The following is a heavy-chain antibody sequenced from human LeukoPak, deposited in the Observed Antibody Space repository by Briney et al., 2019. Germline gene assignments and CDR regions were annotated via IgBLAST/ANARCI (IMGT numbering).Heavy chain of an antibody. D-gene: IGHD6-6*01. CDR1: GDSISSGDYS. Sequence: SETLSLTCAVSGDSISSGDYSWSWIRQPPGKGLEWIGYIYNSGTTNYNPSLKSRVTISVDTSKNQFSLKLSSVTAADTAVYYCARDIAATLDAFDIWGQGTMVTVSS. J-gene: IGHJ3*02. V-gene: IGHV4-30-4*07. CDR2: IYNSGTT. CDR3: ARDIAATLDAFDI.